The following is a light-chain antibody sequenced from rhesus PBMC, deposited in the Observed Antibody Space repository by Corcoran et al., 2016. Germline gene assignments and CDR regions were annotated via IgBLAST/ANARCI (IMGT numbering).Light chain of an antibody. CDR1: QSVSSS. CDR3: QQDYSWPLT. CDR2: GAS. Sequence: EIVMTQSPATLSLSPGERATLSCRASQSVSSSLAWYQQTPGQAPKLFIYGASSMATGIPDRFSGSGSGTEFTVTISSREPEDVGVYYCQQDYSWPLTFGGGTKVGLK. V-gene: IGKV3-42*01. J-gene: IGKJ4*01.